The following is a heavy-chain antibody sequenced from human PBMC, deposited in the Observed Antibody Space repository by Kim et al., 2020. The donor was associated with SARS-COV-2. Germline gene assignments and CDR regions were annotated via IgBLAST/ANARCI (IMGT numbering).Heavy chain of an antibody. V-gene: IGHV3-74*01. Sequence: GGSLRLSCAASGFTFRTYWMHWVRQAPGKGLVWVSRTNGDGSTTNYADSVKGRFTISRDNAKNTLYRQLNSLRAEDTAIYYCARRYYDSRGYYYFDSWGQGAPGTVSS. D-gene: IGHD3-22*01. CDR1: GFTFRTYW. J-gene: IGHJ4*02. CDR3: ARRYYDSRGYYYFDS. CDR2: TNGDGSTT.